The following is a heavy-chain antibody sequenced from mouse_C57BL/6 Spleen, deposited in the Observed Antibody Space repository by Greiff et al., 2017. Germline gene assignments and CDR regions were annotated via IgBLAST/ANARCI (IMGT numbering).Heavy chain of an antibody. J-gene: IGHJ1*03. CDR2: IDPENGDT. Sequence: EVQLQQSGAELVRPGASVKLSCTASGFNIKDDYMHWVKQRPEQGLEWIGWIDPENGDTEYASKFQGKATITADTSSNTAYLQLSSLTSEDTAVYYCARSYDYYGSSYLYWYFDVWGTGTTVTVSS. CDR3: ARSYDYYGSSYLYWYFDV. D-gene: IGHD1-1*01. V-gene: IGHV14-4*01. CDR1: GFNIKDDY.